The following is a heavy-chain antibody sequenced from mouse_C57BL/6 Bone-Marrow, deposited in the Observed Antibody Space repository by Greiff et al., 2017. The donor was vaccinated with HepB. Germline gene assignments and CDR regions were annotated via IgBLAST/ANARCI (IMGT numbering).Heavy chain of an antibody. CDR3: TTGVYYGSSFDY. D-gene: IGHD1-1*01. Sequence: VQLQQSGAELVRPGASVKLSCTASGFNIKDDYMHWVKQRPEQGLEWIGWIDPENGDTEYAAKFQGQATITADTSSNTAYLQLSSLTSEDTAVYYRTTGVYYGSSFDYWGQGTTLTVSA. V-gene: IGHV14-4*01. J-gene: IGHJ2*01. CDR2: IDPENGDT. CDR1: GFNIKDDY.